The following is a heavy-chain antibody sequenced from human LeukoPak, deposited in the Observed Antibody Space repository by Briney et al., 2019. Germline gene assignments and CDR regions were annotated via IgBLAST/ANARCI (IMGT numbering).Heavy chain of an antibody. CDR1: GGSISSSSYY. V-gene: IGHV4-39*07. CDR2: IYYSGST. J-gene: IGHJ4*02. D-gene: IGHD3-22*01. CDR3: AREILYDSTGYYL. Sequence: SETLSLTCTVSGGSISSSSYYWGWIRQPPGKGLEWIGSIYYSGSTYYNPSLNIRVTISVDTSKNQFSLNLRSVTAADTAVYYCAREILYDSTGYYLWGQGTLVTVSS.